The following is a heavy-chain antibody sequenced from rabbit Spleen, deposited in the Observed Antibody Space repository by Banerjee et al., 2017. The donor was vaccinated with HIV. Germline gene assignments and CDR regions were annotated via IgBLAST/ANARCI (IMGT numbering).Heavy chain of an antibody. J-gene: IGHJ4*01. Sequence: QEQLEESGGGLVKPEGSLKLSCTASGFSFSNKAVMCWVRQAPGKGLEWIACINAVTGRAVYATWAKGRFTFSKTSSTTVTLQMTSLTAADTATYFCARDLDDVIGWNFSLWGPGTLVHRL. D-gene: IGHD4-1*01. CDR3: ARDLDDVIGWNFSL. CDR1: GFSFSNKAV. V-gene: IGHV1S45*01. CDR2: INAVTGRA.